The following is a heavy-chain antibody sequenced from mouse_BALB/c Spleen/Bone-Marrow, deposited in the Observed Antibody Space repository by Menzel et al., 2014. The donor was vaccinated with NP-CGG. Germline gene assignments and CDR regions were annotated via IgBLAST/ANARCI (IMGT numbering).Heavy chain of an antibody. D-gene: IGHD2-12*01. CDR3: ARESLFTTGLYYAMDY. Sequence: VQLKESGPELVKPGASVKLSCKASGYSFTGYYIHWVKQSHVKSLEWIGRVDPYNGATSYNQNFKDKASLTVDKSSSSAYMDLPSLTSEDSAVYYCARESLFTTGLYYAMDYWGQGTSVTVSS. J-gene: IGHJ4*01. CDR1: GYSFTGYY. V-gene: IGHV1-31*01. CDR2: VDPYNGAT.